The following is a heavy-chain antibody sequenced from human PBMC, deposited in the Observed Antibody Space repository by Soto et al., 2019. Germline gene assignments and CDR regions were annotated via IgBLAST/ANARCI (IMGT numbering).Heavy chain of an antibody. J-gene: IGHJ4*02. CDR1: GFTFSNAW. D-gene: IGHD6-13*01. V-gene: IGHV3-15*01. CDR3: TTRPKFVPYSSSWYDDY. Sequence: EVQLVESGGGLVKPGGSLRLSCVASGFTFSNAWMSWVRQAPGKGLEWVGRIKSKTDGGTTDYAAPVKGRFTISRDDSKNTLYLQMNSLKTEDTAVYYCTTRPKFVPYSSSWYDDYWGQGTLVTVSS. CDR2: IKSKTDGGTT.